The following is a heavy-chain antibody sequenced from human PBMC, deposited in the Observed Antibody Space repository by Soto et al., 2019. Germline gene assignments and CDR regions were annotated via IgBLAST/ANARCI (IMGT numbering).Heavy chain of an antibody. J-gene: IGHJ4*02. CDR3: ARDGNSSSTLRY. V-gene: IGHV1-2*04. D-gene: IGHD6-6*01. CDR2: INPNSGGT. Sequence: ASVKVSCKASGYTFTGYYMHWVRQAPGQGLEWMGWINPNSGGTNYAQKFQGWVTMTRDTSISTAYMELSRLRSDDTAVYYCARDGNSSSTLRYWGQGTLVTVSS. CDR1: GYTFTGYY.